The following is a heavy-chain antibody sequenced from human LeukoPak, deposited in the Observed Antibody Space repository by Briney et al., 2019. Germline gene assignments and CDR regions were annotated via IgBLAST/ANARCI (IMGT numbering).Heavy chain of an antibody. CDR1: GGSISSYY. J-gene: IGHJ4*02. D-gene: IGHD3-22*01. CDR2: VYYSGST. CDR3: ARVPPFYYYDSSGGSFDY. Sequence: SETLSLTCTVSGGSISSYYWSWIRQPPGKGLEWIGYVYYSGSTNYNPSLKSRVTISVDTSKNQFSLKLSSVTAADTAVYYCARVPPFYYYDSSGGSFDYWGQGTLVTVSS. V-gene: IGHV4-59*12.